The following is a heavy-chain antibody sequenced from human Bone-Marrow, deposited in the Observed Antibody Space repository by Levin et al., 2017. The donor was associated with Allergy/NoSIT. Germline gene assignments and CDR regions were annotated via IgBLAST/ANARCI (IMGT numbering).Heavy chain of an antibody. D-gene: IGHD5-12*01. CDR3: ASQLGYSGFAGKFDY. CDR1: GFTFNTYS. J-gene: IGHJ4*02. CDR2: ISGSSSYI. V-gene: IGHV3-21*01. Sequence: GGSLRLSCAASGFTFNTYSMNWVRQAPGKGLEWVSSISGSSSYIYYADSVKGRFTISRDNAKNSLYLQMNSLRAEDTAVYYCASQLGYSGFAGKFDYWGQGTLVTVSS.